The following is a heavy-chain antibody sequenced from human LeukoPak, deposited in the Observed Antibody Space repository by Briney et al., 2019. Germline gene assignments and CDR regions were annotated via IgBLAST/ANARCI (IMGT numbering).Heavy chain of an antibody. CDR3: AKDGGPNYDNSGYYSDDAFDF. Sequence: GGSLRLSCAASGFTFSTYGMSWVRQAPGKGLEWVSAISNSAGYTYYAASVKGRFTISRDNSKNTLFLQMDSLRAEDTAVYSCAKDGGPNYDNSGYYSDDAFDFWGQGTMATVSS. CDR2: ISNSAGYT. CDR1: GFTFSTYG. V-gene: IGHV3-23*01. J-gene: IGHJ3*01. D-gene: IGHD3-22*01.